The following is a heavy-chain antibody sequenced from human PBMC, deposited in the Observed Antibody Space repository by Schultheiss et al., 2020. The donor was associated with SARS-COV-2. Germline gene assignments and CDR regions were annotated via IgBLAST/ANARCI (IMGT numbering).Heavy chain of an antibody. CDR1: GYTFTNYG. CDR2: IRAGHGHT. Sequence: ASVKVSCKASGYTFTNYGLSWVRQAPGQGLAWMGWIRAGHGHTKYSPRFQGRVTVTRDTSASIAYMELNSLTSEDTAVYYCARSPYSSTYYGYFDSWGQGTLVTVSS. D-gene: IGHD6-19*01. J-gene: IGHJ4*02. V-gene: IGHV1-18*01. CDR3: ARSPYSSTYYGYFDS.